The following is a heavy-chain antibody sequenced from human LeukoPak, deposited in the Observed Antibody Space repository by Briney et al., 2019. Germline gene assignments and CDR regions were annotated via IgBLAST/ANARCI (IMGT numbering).Heavy chain of an antibody. Sequence: SETLSLTCTVSGGSLSSYYWSWIRQPPGKGLEWIGYIYYSGSTNYNPSLQSRVTISVDTSKNQFSLKLSSVTAADTAVYYCARGTTGVSAFDIWGQGTMVTVSS. D-gene: IGHD2-2*01. V-gene: IGHV4-59*08. CDR3: ARGTTGVSAFDI. CDR2: IYYSGST. CDR1: GGSLSSYY. J-gene: IGHJ3*02.